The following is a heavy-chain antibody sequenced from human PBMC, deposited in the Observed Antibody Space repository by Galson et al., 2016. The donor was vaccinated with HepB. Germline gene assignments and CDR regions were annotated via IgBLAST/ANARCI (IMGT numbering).Heavy chain of an antibody. CDR1: GYTFTNYY. V-gene: IGHV1-46*01. CDR2: INHTDGST. D-gene: IGHD5-18*01. J-gene: IGHJ4*02. CDR3: ARGLEYSYGFFDF. Sequence: SVKVSCKASGYTFTNYYMHWVRQAPGQGLEWMGIINHTDGSTNYAQNLQGRVTMTRDTSTSTVYMELSSLRSEDTAIYYCARGLEYSYGFFDFWGQGTLVTVSS.